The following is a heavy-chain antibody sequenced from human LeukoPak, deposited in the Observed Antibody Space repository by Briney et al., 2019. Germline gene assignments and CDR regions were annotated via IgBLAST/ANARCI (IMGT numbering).Heavy chain of an antibody. Sequence: SETLSLTCAVYGGSFSGYYWSWIRQPPGKGLEWIGEINHSGSTNHNPSLKSRVTISVDTSKNQFSLKLSSVTAADTAVYYCARVRDYGDYTGWGQGTLVTVSS. J-gene: IGHJ4*02. CDR3: ARVRDYGDYTG. CDR1: GGSFSGYY. CDR2: INHSGST. V-gene: IGHV4-34*01. D-gene: IGHD4-17*01.